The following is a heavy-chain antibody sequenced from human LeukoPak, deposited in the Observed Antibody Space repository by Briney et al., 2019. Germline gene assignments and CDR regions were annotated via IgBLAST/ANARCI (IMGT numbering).Heavy chain of an antibody. J-gene: IGHJ4*02. Sequence: GASVKVSCKASGGTFSSYAISWVRQAPGKGLEWMGGFDPEDGETIYAQKFQGRVTMTEDTSTGTAYMELSSLRSEDTAVYYCATYYCTNGVCYYRALQGFDYWGQGTLVTVSS. CDR1: GGTFSSYA. V-gene: IGHV1-24*01. D-gene: IGHD2-8*01. CDR2: FDPEDGET. CDR3: ATYYCTNGVCYYRALQGFDY.